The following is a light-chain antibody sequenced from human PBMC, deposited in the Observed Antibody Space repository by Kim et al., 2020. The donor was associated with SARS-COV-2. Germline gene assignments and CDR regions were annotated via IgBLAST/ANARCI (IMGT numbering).Light chain of an antibody. V-gene: IGLV3-21*04. CDR1: NIGTKS. Sequence: YELTQPPSVSVAPGKTARITCGGSNIGTKSVHWYQQKPGQAPVLVIYYDSDRPSGIPERFSGSNSGNTATLTISRVEAGDEADYYCQVWDSTSDHVVFG. CDR3: QVWDSTSDHVV. CDR2: YDS. J-gene: IGLJ2*01.